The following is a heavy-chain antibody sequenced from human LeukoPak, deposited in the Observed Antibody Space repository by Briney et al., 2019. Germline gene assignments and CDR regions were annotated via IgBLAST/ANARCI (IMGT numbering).Heavy chain of an antibody. CDR3: ANLRRDGYNFLDY. J-gene: IGHJ4*02. V-gene: IGHV3-30*18. CDR2: ISYDGSNK. CDR1: GFTFSSYG. Sequence: GSLRLSCAASGFTFSSYGMHWVRQAPGKGLEWVAVISYDGSNKYYADSVKGRFTISRDNSKNTLYLQMNSLRAEDTAVYYCANLRRDGYNFLDYWGQGTLVTVSS. D-gene: IGHD5-24*01.